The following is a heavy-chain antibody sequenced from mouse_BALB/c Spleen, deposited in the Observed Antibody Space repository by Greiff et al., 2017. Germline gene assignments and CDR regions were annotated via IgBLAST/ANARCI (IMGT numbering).Heavy chain of an antibody. CDR1: GYTFTSYW. CDR2: IYPGDGDT. J-gene: IGHJ3*01. V-gene: IGHV1-87*01. D-gene: IGHD2-4*01. Sequence: VQLQQSGAELARPGASVKLSCKASGYTFTSYWMQWVKQRPGQGLEWIGAIYPGDGDTRYTQKFKGKATLTADKSSSTAYMQLSSLASEDSAVYYCAREDDYGGFAYWGQGTLVTVSA. CDR3: AREDDYGGFAY.